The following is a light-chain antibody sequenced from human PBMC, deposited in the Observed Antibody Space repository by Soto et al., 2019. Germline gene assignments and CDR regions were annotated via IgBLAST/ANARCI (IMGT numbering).Light chain of an antibody. CDR2: GAS. CDR1: QGISSS. Sequence: DIQLTQSPSSVSASVGDTVTITCRASQGISSSLAWYQQAPGKAPKLLIYGASTLESGVPSRFSGSGSGTEFTLTINSLQPEDFATYYCQQADSFPFLTFGGGTKVEIK. CDR3: QQADSFPFLT. J-gene: IGKJ4*01. V-gene: IGKV1-12*02.